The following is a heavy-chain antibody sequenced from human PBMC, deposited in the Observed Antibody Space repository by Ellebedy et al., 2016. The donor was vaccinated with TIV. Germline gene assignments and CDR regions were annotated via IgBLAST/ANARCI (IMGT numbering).Heavy chain of an antibody. CDR1: GYSLTELS. CDR2: FDPEDGET. D-gene: IGHD2-21*01. CDR3: ATDSSKTRLVMVASAQAFDV. V-gene: IGHV1-24*01. Sequence: AASVKVSCKVSGYSLTELSMHWVRQAPGKGREWMGGFDPEDGETTYAQKFQGRIILTEDTSSDTAYMELSNLRSEDTAVYFCATDSSKTRLVMVASAQAFDVWGQGTLVTVSS. J-gene: IGHJ3*01.